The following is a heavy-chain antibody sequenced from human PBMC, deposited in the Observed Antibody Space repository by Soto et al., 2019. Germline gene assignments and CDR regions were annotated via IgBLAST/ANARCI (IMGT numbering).Heavy chain of an antibody. CDR2: ISAYNGNT. D-gene: IGHD2-2*01. Sequence: ASVKVSCKASGYTFTSYGISWVRQAPGQGLEWMGWISAYNGNTNYAQKLQGRVTMTTDTSTSTAYMELRSLRSDDTAVYFCARLPAPPPIGYCSSTSCYELDYWGQGTLVTVSS. J-gene: IGHJ4*02. V-gene: IGHV1-18*01. CDR1: GYTFTSYG. CDR3: ARLPAPPPIGYCSSTSCYELDY.